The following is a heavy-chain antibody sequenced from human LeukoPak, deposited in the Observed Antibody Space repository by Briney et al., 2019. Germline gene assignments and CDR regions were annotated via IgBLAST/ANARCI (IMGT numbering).Heavy chain of an antibody. Sequence: GGSLRLSCAASGFTFSDYYMSWIRQAPGKGLEWVSYISSSGSTIYYADSVKGRFTISRDNAKNSLYLQMNSLRAEDTAVYYCARDAYCGGDCYLHDAFDIWGQGTMVTVSS. J-gene: IGHJ3*02. CDR2: ISSSGSTI. D-gene: IGHD2-21*02. CDR1: GFTFSDYY. V-gene: IGHV3-11*04. CDR3: ARDAYCGGDCYLHDAFDI.